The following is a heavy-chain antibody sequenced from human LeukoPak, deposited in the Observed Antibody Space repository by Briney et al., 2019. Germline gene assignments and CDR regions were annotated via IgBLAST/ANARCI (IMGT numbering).Heavy chain of an antibody. CDR1: GYTFTGYY. CDR3: ARDTGFPFFDF. Sequence: GASVKVSCKASGYTFTGYYMHWVRQAPGQGLEWMGWINPNSGVTDYAQKFQGRITMTRDTSISTAYTELNRLTSDDTAVYYCARDTGFPFFDFWGHGALVTVSS. CDR2: INPNSGVT. J-gene: IGHJ4*01. V-gene: IGHV1-2*02.